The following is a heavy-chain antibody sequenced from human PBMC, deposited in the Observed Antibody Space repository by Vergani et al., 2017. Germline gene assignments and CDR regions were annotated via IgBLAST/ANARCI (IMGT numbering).Heavy chain of an antibody. D-gene: IGHD3-3*01. CDR1: GFTVSGYA. J-gene: IGHJ6*03. CDR2: ISGSGGST. CDR3: AKDNPYYDFWSGYYTPYYYMDV. V-gene: IGHV3-23*01. Sequence: EVQLLESGGGLVQPGGSLRLSCATSGFTVSGYAMSWVRQAPGKGLEWVSSISGSGGSTYYADSVKGRFTISRDNSKNTLYLQMNSLRAEDTAVYYCAKDNPYYDFWSGYYTPYYYMDVWGKGTTVTVSS.